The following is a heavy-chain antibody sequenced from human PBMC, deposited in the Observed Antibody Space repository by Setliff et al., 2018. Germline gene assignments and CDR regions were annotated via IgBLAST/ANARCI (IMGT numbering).Heavy chain of an antibody. V-gene: IGHV1-2*06. D-gene: IGHD2-2*01. CDR2: FHPYSGHT. J-gene: IGHJ6*03. CDR3: VRGIIAYASWAPNKHAYYYYMDV. Sequence: ASVKVSCKASGYTFKNYGVSWVRQAPGQGLEWMGRFHPYSGHTNYAQSFQGRVTMTMDASITTVYMELSRLTSDDTAVYYCVRGIIAYASWAPNKHAYYYYMDVWGNGTTVTVSS. CDR1: GYTFKNYG.